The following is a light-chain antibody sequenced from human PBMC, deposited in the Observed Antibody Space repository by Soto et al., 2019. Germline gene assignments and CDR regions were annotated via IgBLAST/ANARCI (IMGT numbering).Light chain of an antibody. V-gene: IGKV3D-20*02. CDR3: QQRTNWPPSIT. CDR2: DAS. J-gene: IGKJ5*01. CDR1: QSVSSSY. Sequence: ENVFTQSPGTLSLSPGEGATLSCGASQSVSSSYIAWYQQRPGQTPSPLIYDASTRATGVPARFSGSGSGTDFTLTISSLEPEDFAVYYCQQRTNWPPSITFGQGTRLEIK.